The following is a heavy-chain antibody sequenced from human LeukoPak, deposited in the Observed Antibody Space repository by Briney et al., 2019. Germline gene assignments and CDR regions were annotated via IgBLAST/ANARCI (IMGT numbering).Heavy chain of an antibody. CDR2: MSPNSGDT. J-gene: IGHJ4*02. CDR3: VRTPPNWGFDY. V-gene: IGHV1-8*01. Sequence: ASVNVSCKASGYTFTTHDINWVRQATGQGLEWLGWMSPNSGDTGYAQKFQGRVTMTSDSSISTAYMELGSLRSEDTAIYYCVRTPPNWGFDYWGQGTLVTVSS. D-gene: IGHD7-27*01. CDR1: GYTFTTHD.